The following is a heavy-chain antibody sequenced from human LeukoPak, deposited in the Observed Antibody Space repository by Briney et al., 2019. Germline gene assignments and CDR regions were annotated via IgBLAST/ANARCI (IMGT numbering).Heavy chain of an antibody. CDR3: ARVGWVLRYAFDI. Sequence: GGSLRLSCEASGFSLSSYEMNWVRQAPGKGLEWVSYISSRGSTIYYADSVKGRFTISRDNAKNPLYLQMNSLRAEDTAVYYCARVGWVLRYAFDIWGQGTMVTVSS. V-gene: IGHV3-48*03. CDR1: GFSLSSYE. J-gene: IGHJ3*02. D-gene: IGHD3-16*01. CDR2: ISSRGSTI.